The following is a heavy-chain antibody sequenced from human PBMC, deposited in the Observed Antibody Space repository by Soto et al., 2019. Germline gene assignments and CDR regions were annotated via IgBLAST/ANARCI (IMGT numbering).Heavy chain of an antibody. V-gene: IGHV4-31*03. CDR2: IYYSGST. CDR3: ASGSVAGKQYFDY. J-gene: IGHJ4*02. D-gene: IGHD6-19*01. CDR1: GGSISSGGYY. Sequence: SEILSLTCTVAGGSISSGGYYWSWIRQHPGKGLEWIGYIYYSGSTYYNPSLKSRVTISVDTSKNQFSLKLSSVTAADTAVYYCASGSVAGKQYFDYWGQGTQVTVSS.